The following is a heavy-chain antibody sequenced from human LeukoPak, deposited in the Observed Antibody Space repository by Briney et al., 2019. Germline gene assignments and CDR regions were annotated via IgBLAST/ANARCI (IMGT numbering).Heavy chain of an antibody. Sequence: GESLKIPCKGSGYSFTSYWIGWVRQMPGKGLEWMGIIYPGDSDTRYSPSFQGQVTISADKSISTAYLQWSSLKASDTAMYYCAIRSGYYYVGRDYWGQGTLVTVSS. CDR3: AIRSGYYYVGRDY. CDR1: GYSFTSYW. V-gene: IGHV5-51*01. CDR2: IYPGDSDT. D-gene: IGHD3-22*01. J-gene: IGHJ4*02.